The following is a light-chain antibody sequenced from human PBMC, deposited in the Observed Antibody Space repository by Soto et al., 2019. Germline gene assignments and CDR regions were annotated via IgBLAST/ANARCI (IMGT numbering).Light chain of an antibody. Sequence: EIVLTQSPATLSLSPGERATLSCRASQSVSSYLAWYQQKPGQAPRLLIYDASNRATGIPARFSGSGSGTDFPLTISSLEPEDFEVYYCQQRSNWPPITFGQGTRLEIK. V-gene: IGKV3-11*01. J-gene: IGKJ5*01. CDR1: QSVSSY. CDR3: QQRSNWPPIT. CDR2: DAS.